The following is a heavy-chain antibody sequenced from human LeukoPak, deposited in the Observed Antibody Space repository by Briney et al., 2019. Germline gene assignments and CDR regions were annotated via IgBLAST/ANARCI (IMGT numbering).Heavy chain of an antibody. J-gene: IGHJ4*02. D-gene: IGHD6-13*01. Sequence: GGSLRLSRAVSGFIVSRNYVSWVRQAPGKGQEWVSIIYSGGDTYYADSVKGRFTISRDNSNNTLYLQMNSLRAEDTGVYYCARDRRYSSSWYFWNWGQGALVTVSS. V-gene: IGHV3-53*01. CDR2: IYSGGDT. CDR3: ARDRRYSSSWYFWN. CDR1: GFIVSRNY.